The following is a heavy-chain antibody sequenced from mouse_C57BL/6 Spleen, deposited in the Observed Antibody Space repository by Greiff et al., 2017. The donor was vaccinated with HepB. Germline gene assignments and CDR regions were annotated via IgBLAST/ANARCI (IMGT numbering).Heavy chain of an antibody. J-gene: IGHJ2*01. CDR3: ARDYDSNFDY. Sequence: LEESGAELARPGASVKMSCKASGYTFTSYTMHWVKQRPGQGLEWIGYINPSSGYTKYNQKFKDKATLTADKSSSTAYMQLSSLTSEDSEVYYCARDYDSNFDYWGQGTTLTVSS. V-gene: IGHV1-4*01. CDR2: INPSSGYT. CDR1: GYTFTSYT. D-gene: IGHD2-4*01.